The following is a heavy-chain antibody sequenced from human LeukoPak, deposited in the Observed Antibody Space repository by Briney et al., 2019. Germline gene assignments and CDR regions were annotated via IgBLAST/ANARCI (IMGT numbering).Heavy chain of an antibody. V-gene: IGHV1-69*04. CDR3: ARGRVYYYDSSGYYPH. CDR2: IIPILGIK. Sequence: SVKVSCKVSGGTFSNFGITWVRQAPGQGLEWMGRIIPILGIKNYAQKLQGRVTITADKSTTTAYIELSSLRSEDTAVYYCARGRVYYYDSSGYYPHWGQGTLVTVSS. CDR1: GGTFSNFG. J-gene: IGHJ4*02. D-gene: IGHD3-22*01.